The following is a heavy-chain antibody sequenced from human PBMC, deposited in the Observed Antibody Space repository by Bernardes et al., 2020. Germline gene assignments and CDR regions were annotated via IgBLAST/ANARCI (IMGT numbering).Heavy chain of an antibody. CDR2: IYYSGST. V-gene: IGHV4-59*01. Sequence: SETLSLTCTVSGGSISSYYWSWIRQPPGKGLEWIGYIYYSGSTNYNPSLKSRVTISVDTSKNQFSLKLSSVTAADTAVYYCARDAATTLYGSGSYFRPNWFDPWGQGTLVTVSS. J-gene: IGHJ5*02. D-gene: IGHD3-10*01. CDR1: GGSISSYY. CDR3: ARDAATTLYGSGSYFRPNWFDP.